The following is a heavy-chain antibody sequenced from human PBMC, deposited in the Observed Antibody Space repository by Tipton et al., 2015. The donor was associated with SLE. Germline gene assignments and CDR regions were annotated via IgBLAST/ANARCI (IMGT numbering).Heavy chain of an antibody. J-gene: IGHJ4*02. CDR1: GYTFTSYD. Sequence: QLVQSGAEVKKPGASVKVSCKASGYTFTSYDINWVRQATGQGLEWMGWMDPNSGSTGYAQKFQGRVTMTRDTSISTAYMDLSSLRSEDTAVYYCAREGRRGLQIDYWGQGTLVTVSS. V-gene: IGHV1-8*01. CDR2: MDPNSGST. D-gene: IGHD5-24*01. CDR3: AREGRRGLQIDY.